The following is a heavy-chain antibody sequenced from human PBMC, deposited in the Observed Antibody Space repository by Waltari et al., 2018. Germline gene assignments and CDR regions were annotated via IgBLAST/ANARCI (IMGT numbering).Heavy chain of an antibody. CDR3: AHGGTYYYGSGKYYFDY. D-gene: IGHD3-10*01. V-gene: IGHV2-5*01. CDR1: GFSLSTSGVG. J-gene: IGHJ4*02. CDR2: IYWNDDK. Sequence: QITLKESGPTLVKPTQTLTLTCTFSGFSLSTSGVGVGWIRQPPGKALEWLALIYWNDDKRYSPSLKSRLTITKDTSKNQVVLTMTNMDPVDTATYYCAHGGTYYYGSGKYYFDYWGQGTLVTVSS.